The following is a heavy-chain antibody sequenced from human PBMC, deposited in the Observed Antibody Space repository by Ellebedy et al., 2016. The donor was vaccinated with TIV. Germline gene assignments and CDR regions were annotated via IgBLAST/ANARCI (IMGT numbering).Heavy chain of an antibody. Sequence: PGGSLRLSCAASGFAFSNYGMHWVRQAPGKGLEWVAVISYDGSNTYHIDPVKGRFTISRDNPKNTLYLQMNSLRADDTAVYFCAKSSLTSWGYAYFDYWGQGTLVTVSS. CDR1: GFAFSNYG. V-gene: IGHV3-30*18. J-gene: IGHJ4*02. CDR2: ISYDGSNT. D-gene: IGHD2-2*01. CDR3: AKSSLTSWGYAYFDY.